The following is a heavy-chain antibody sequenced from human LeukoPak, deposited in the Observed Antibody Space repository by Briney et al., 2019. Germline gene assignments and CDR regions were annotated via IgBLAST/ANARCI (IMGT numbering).Heavy chain of an antibody. D-gene: IGHD1-26*01. V-gene: IGHV4-38-2*02. CDR1: GYSISSGYY. CDR2: IYHSGST. CDR3: ASLSGSYWGGWFDP. Sequence: SETLSLTCTVSGYSISSGYYWGWIRQPPGKGLEWIGSIYHSGSTYYNPSLKSRVTISVDTSKNQFSLKLSSVTAADTAVYYCASLSGSYWGGWFDPWGQGTLVTVSS. J-gene: IGHJ5*02.